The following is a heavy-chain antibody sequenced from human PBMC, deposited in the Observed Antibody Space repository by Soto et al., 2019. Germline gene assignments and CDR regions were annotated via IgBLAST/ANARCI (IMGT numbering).Heavy chain of an antibody. CDR2: ISAYNGNT. V-gene: IGHV1-18*01. CDR1: GYTFTSYG. J-gene: IGHJ4*02. Sequence: TSVKVSWKASGYTFTSYGISWVRQAPGQGLEWMGWISAYNGNTNYAQKLQGRVTMTTDTSTSTAYMELRSLRSDDTAVYYCARVPYSSGWYSFYFDYWGQGTLVTVSS. CDR3: ARVPYSSGWYSFYFDY. D-gene: IGHD6-19*01.